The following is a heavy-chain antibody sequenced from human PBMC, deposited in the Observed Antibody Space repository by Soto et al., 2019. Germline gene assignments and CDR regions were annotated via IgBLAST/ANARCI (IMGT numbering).Heavy chain of an antibody. Sequence: QITLKESGPTLMKPTQTLTLTCTFSGFSLRTSGVGVGWIRQPPGKALEWLALIYWDDDKRYSPSLKSRLTITKDTSKNQVVLTMTNMDPVHTATYSCAHRRFTFGGDISADYWGQGTLVTVSS. D-gene: IGHD3-16*02. CDR2: IYWDDDK. V-gene: IGHV2-5*02. CDR3: AHRRFTFGGDISADY. J-gene: IGHJ4*02. CDR1: GFSLRTSGVG.